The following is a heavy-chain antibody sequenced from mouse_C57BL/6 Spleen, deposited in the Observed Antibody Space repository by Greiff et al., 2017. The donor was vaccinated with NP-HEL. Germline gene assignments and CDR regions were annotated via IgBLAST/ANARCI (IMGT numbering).Heavy chain of an antibody. CDR1: GYTFTSYT. CDR2: INPSSGYP. V-gene: IGHV1-4*01. CDR3: AIEAYYGSSYVDY. D-gene: IGHD1-1*01. J-gene: IGHJ2*01. Sequence: VKLMESGAELARPGASVQLSCKASGYTFTSYTMHWVKQRPGQGLEWIGYINPSSGYPKYNQKFKDKATLPADKSSSTAYMQLSSLTSEDSAVYYCAIEAYYGSSYVDYWGQGTTLTVSS.